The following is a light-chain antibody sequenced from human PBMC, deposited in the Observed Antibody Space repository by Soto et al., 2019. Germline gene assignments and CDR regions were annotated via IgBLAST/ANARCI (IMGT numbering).Light chain of an antibody. CDR1: ESVIRY. J-gene: IGKJ4*01. Sequence: EIVLTQSPATLSLSPGNRATLSCRSSESVIRYLSLYQQKPGQAPRLLIYDASSRAAGIPARFSGSGSGTDFTLTITSLEPEDIAVYYCQLRSDWPSTFGGGTKVEIQ. CDR3: QLRSDWPST. V-gene: IGKV3-11*01. CDR2: DAS.